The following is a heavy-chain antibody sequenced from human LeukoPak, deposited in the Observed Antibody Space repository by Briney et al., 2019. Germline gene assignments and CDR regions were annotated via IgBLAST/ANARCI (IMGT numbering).Heavy chain of an antibody. V-gene: IGHV3-48*03. D-gene: IGHD6-13*01. CDR3: ARVRAAAGNDY. CDR2: ISTSGSTI. CDR1: GFTFSSYE. Sequence: GGSLRLSCVASGFTFSSYEMNWVRLAPGKGLVWVSYISTSGSTIYYADSVKGRFTISRDNAKNSLYLQMSSLRAEDTAVYYCARVRAAAGNDYWGQGTLVTVSS. J-gene: IGHJ4*02.